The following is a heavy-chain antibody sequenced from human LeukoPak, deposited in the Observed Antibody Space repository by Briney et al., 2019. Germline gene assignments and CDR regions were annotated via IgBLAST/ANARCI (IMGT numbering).Heavy chain of an antibody. Sequence: SETLSLTCAVYGGSFSGYYWSWIRQPPGKGLEWIGEINHSGSTNYNPSLKSRVTISVDTSKNQFSLKLSSVTAADTAVYYCARGGHYSDSSGYFDYWGQGTLVTVS. CDR3: ARGGHYSDSSGYFDY. D-gene: IGHD3-22*01. CDR1: GGSFSGYY. J-gene: IGHJ4*02. V-gene: IGHV4-34*01. CDR2: INHSGST.